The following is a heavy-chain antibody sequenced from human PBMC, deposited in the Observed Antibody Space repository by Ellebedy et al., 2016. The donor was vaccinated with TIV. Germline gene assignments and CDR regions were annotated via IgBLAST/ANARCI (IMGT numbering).Heavy chain of an antibody. V-gene: IGHV3-23*01. J-gene: IGHJ4*01. Sequence: GESLKISCAASGFTFSSSVMSWVRQAPGKGLEWVSSIRSGGDTSYAGSVKGRFSISRDNSESTLYLQMNSLRAEDTALYYCVKEGGNGDHPTTFDCWGHGTLVTVSS. D-gene: IGHD4-17*01. CDR3: VKEGGNGDHPTTFDC. CDR1: GFTFSSSV. CDR2: IRSGGDT.